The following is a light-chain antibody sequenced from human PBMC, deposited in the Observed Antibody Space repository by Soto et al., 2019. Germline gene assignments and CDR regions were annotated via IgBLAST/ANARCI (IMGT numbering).Light chain of an antibody. CDR2: AAS. CDR3: QQYGYSPEWT. CDR1: QSVSSSY. J-gene: IGKJ1*01. Sequence: EIVLTQSPGTLSLSLGEIATLSCRASQSVSSSYLAWYQQKPGQAPRLLIYAASSRATGIPDRFSGSGSGTDFTITISRLEPEDFAVYYGQQYGYSPEWTFGQGTKVEIK. V-gene: IGKV3-20*01.